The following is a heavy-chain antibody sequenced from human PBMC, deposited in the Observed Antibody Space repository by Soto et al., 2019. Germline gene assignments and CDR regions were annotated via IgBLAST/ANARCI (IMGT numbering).Heavy chain of an antibody. D-gene: IGHD1-26*01. Sequence: GGSLRLSCAASGFTFSNDAMSWVRQAPGKGLEWVSGISASGGRTYYADSVKGRFTISRGNSKNTMSLQMNSLRAEDTAVYKCAKDRELLRAFDLWGQGTMVTVSS. J-gene: IGHJ3*01. CDR1: GFTFSNDA. CDR3: AKDRELLRAFDL. V-gene: IGHV3-23*01. CDR2: ISASGGRT.